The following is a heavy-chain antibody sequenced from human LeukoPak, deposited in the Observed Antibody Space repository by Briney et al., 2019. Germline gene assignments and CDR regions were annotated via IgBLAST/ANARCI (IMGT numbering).Heavy chain of an antibody. CDR3: ARGRDRIAVAGEYFQH. D-gene: IGHD6-19*01. J-gene: IGHJ1*01. CDR1: GYTFTSYG. CDR2: ISAYNGNT. V-gene: IGHV1-18*01. Sequence: GASVKVSCKASGYTFTSYGISWVRQAPGQGLQWMGWISAYNGNTNYEQKLQGRVTMTTDTSTSTAYMELRSLRSDDTAVYYCARGRDRIAVAGEYFQHWGQGTLVTVSS.